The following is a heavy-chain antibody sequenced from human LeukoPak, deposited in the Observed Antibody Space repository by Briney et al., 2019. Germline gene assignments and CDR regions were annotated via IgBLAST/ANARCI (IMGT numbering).Heavy chain of an antibody. CDR2: ISGSGGTT. CDR1: GFTFSSYA. CDR3: ARGVEPLAANTLAY. J-gene: IGHJ4*02. D-gene: IGHD1-14*01. V-gene: IGHV3-23*01. Sequence: GGSLRLSCAASGFTFSSYAMSWVRQAPGKGLEWVSAISGSGGTTYYADSVKGRFPISRDNSKNTLYLEMNSLSPDDTAVYYCARGVEPLAANTLAYWGQGTLVTVPS.